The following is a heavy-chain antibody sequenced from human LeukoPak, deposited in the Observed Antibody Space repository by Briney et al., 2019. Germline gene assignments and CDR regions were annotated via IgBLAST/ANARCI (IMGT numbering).Heavy chain of an antibody. CDR2: INPNSGGT. V-gene: IGHV1-2*02. J-gene: IGHJ5*02. CDR1: GYTFTGYY. D-gene: IGHD1-7*01. CDR3: AREETTFPNSFDP. Sequence: ASVKVSCKASGYTFTGYYMHWVRQAPGQGLEWMGWINPNSGGTNYAQKFEDRVTMTRDPSISTAYMELSSLRSDDTGVYYCAREETTFPNSFDPWGQGTLVTVSP.